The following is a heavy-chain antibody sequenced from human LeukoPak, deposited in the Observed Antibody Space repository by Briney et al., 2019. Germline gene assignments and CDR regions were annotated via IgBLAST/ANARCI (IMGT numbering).Heavy chain of an antibody. Sequence: SETLSLTCTVSGGSISSRSYYWGWIRQPPGRGLEWIGSVFYSGSNNYNPSLESRVTVSVDTSKNQFSLKLTSVIAADTATYYCAREPYDLLTGYGAFDLWGQGTMVTVSS. V-gene: IGHV4-39*07. CDR2: VFYSGSN. CDR1: GGSISSRSYY. CDR3: AREPYDLLTGYGAFDL. D-gene: IGHD3-9*01. J-gene: IGHJ3*01.